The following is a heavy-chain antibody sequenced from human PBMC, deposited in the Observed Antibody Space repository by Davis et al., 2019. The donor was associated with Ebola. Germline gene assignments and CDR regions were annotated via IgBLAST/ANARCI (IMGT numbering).Heavy chain of an antibody. J-gene: IGHJ5*02. V-gene: IGHV4-34*01. CDR3: ARGRQMGWFDP. Sequence: MPSETLSLTCAVYGGSFSGYYWSWIRQPPGKGLEWIGEINHSGSTNYNPSLKSRVTISVDTSKNQFSLKLSSVTAADTAVYYCARGRQMGWFDPWGQGTLVTVSS. CDR1: GGSFSGYY. CDR2: INHSGST. D-gene: IGHD5-24*01.